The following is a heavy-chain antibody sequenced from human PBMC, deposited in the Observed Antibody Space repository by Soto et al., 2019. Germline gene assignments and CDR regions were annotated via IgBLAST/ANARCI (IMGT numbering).Heavy chain of an antibody. D-gene: IGHD1-20*01. CDR2: VSGNKGAS. J-gene: IGHJ5*01. CDR1: GTTSADSG. Sequence: SVKASSKPSGTTSADSGISWCHQAPGQGLEGMEWVSGNKGASTPAPKVQGGITMPVDTSTALPYLARRGLRSPDPAISYCGRDQKYCRVTGNWFDSWGQGTLVTVSS. V-gene: IGHV1-18*04. CDR3: GRDQKYCRVTGNWFDS.